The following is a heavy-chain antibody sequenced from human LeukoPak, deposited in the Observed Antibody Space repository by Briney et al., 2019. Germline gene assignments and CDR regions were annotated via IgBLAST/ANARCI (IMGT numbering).Heavy chain of an antibody. V-gene: IGHV1-69*05. J-gene: IGHJ4*02. CDR2: IIPIFGTA. CDR3: ARMPSYGDYYFDY. CDR1: GGTFSSYA. Sequence: ASVKVSCKASGGTFSSYAISWVRRAPGQGLEWMGGIIPIFGTANYAQKLQGRVTTTTDTSTSTAYMELRSLRSDDTAVYYCARMPSYGDYYFDYWGQGTLVTVSS. D-gene: IGHD4-17*01.